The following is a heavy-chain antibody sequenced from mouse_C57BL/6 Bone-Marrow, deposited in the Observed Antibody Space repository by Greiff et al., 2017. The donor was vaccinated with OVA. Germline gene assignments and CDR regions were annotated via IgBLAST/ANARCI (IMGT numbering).Heavy chain of an antibody. CDR1: GYTFTSYW. CDR3: ARFYYGSSYRYLDV. Sequence: VQLQQPGAELVKPGASVKLSCKASGYTFTSYWMHWVKQRPGQGLEWIGMIHPNSGSTNYNEKFKSKATLTVDKSSSTAYMQLSSLTSEDSAVYYCARFYYGSSYRYLDVWGTGTTVTVSS. V-gene: IGHV1-64*01. D-gene: IGHD1-1*01. J-gene: IGHJ1*03. CDR2: IHPNSGST.